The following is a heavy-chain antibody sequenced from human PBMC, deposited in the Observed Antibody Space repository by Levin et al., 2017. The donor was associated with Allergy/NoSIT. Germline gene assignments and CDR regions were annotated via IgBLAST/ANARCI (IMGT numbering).Heavy chain of an antibody. V-gene: IGHV3-21*01. Sequence: GGSLRLSCAASGFTFSSYSMIWVRQAPGKGLEWVSSISSRSSYIYYADSVKGRFTISRDNAKNSLYLQMNSLRAEDTAVYYCSSVSQYCTGGVCYDYWGQGSLVTVSS. CDR2: ISSRSSYI. CDR1: GFTFSSYS. CDR3: SSVSQYCTGGVCYDY. D-gene: IGHD2-8*02. J-gene: IGHJ4*02.